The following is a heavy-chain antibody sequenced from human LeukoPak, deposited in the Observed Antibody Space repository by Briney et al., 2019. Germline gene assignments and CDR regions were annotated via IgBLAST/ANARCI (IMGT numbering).Heavy chain of an antibody. CDR3: ARGEGNYFDY. J-gene: IGHJ4*02. CDR1: GGSISSGDYY. Sequence: SETLSLTCTVSGGSISSGDYYWSWIRQPPGKGLEWIGYIYYSGSTNYNPSLKSRVTISVDTSKNQFSLKLSSVTAADTAVYYCARGEGNYFDYWGQGTLVTVSS. CDR2: IYYSGST. V-gene: IGHV4-61*08.